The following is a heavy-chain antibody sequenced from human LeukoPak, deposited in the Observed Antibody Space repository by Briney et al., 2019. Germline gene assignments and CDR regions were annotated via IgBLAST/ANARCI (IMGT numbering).Heavy chain of an antibody. CDR2: IYSGGST. Sequence: GGSLRLSCAASGFTVSSNYMSWVRQAPGKGLEWVSVIYSGGSTYYADSVKGRFTISRDNSKNTLYLQMNSLRAEDTAVHYCAKDLHSGSYYYFDYWGQGILVTVSS. CDR3: AKDLHSGSYYYFDY. CDR1: GFTVSSNY. V-gene: IGHV3-66*01. J-gene: IGHJ4*02. D-gene: IGHD1-26*01.